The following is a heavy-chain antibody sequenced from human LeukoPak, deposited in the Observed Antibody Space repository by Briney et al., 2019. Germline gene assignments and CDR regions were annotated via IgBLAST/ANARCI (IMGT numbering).Heavy chain of an antibody. J-gene: IGHJ4*02. CDR3: AIDGRYYYDSSGYQFDY. CDR2: IRYDGSNK. CDR1: GFTFSSYG. D-gene: IGHD3-22*01. Sequence: PGGSLRLSCAASGFTFSSYGMHWLRQAPGKGLEWVAFIRYDGSNKYYADSVKGRFTISRDNSKNTLHLQMNSLRAEDTAVYYCAIDGRYYYDSSGYQFDYWGQGTLVTVSS. V-gene: IGHV3-30*02.